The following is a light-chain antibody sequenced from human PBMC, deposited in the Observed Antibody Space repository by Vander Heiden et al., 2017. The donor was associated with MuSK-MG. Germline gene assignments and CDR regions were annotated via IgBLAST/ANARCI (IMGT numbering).Light chain of an antibody. Sequence: PVFVSRLLIYVASSRATGIPDRFSGSGSGTDFILTISRLEPEDFAVYYCQQYASLPRTFGQGTKVEIK. J-gene: IGKJ1*01. CDR3: QQYASLPRT. CDR2: VAS. V-gene: IGKV3D-20*01.